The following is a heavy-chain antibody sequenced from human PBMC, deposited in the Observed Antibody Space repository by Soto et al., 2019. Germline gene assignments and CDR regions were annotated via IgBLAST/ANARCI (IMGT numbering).Heavy chain of an antibody. Sequence: QVPLVESGGGVVQPGRSLRLSCAASGFTFSSYGMHWVRQAPGKGLEWVAVISYDGSNKYYADSVKGRFTISRDNSKNTLYLQMNSLRAEDTAVYYCAKPPVYCSSTSCYALDYGGQGTLVTVSS. CDR1: GFTFSSYG. V-gene: IGHV3-30*18. J-gene: IGHJ4*02. CDR3: AKPPVYCSSTSCYALDY. D-gene: IGHD2-2*01. CDR2: ISYDGSNK.